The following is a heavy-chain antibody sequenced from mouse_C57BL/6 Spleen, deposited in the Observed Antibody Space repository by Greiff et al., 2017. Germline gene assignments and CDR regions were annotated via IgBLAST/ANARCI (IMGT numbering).Heavy chain of an antibody. CDR3: AGGILTGTDDY. Sequence: EVKLMESGGGLVKPGGSLKLSCAASGFTFSDYGMHWVRQAPEKGLEWVAYISSGSSTIYYADTVKGRFTISRDNAKNTLFLQMTSLRSEDTAMYYCAGGILTGTDDYWGQGTTLTVSS. J-gene: IGHJ2*01. CDR1: GFTFSDYG. CDR2: ISSGSSTI. D-gene: IGHD4-1*01. V-gene: IGHV5-17*01.